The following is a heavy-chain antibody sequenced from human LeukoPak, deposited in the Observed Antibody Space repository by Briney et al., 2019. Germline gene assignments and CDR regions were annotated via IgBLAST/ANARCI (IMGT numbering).Heavy chain of an antibody. J-gene: IGHJ6*02. V-gene: IGHV1-8*01. CDR2: MNPNSGNT. Sequence: ASVKVSCKASGYTFTSYDINWVRQATGQGLEWMGWMNPNSGNTGYAQKFQGRVTMTRNTSISTAYMELSSLRSEDTAVYYCARVSKYYDILTGYYYYYGMDVWGQGTTVTVSS. CDR3: ARVSKYYDILTGYYYYYGMDV. CDR1: GYTFTSYD. D-gene: IGHD3-9*01.